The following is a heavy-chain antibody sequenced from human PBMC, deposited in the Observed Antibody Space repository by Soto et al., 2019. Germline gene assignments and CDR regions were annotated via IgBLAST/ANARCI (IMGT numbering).Heavy chain of an antibody. J-gene: IGHJ4*02. D-gene: IGHD6-6*01. CDR1: GFTFSSYA. Sequence: GGSLRLSCAASGFTFSSYAMSWVRQAPGKGLEWVSAISGSGGSTYYADSVKGRFTISRDNSKNTLYLQMNSLRAEDTAVYYCARSRTEIAARPDYFDYWGQGTLVTAPQ. CDR3: ARSRTEIAARPDYFDY. V-gene: IGHV3-23*01. CDR2: ISGSGGST.